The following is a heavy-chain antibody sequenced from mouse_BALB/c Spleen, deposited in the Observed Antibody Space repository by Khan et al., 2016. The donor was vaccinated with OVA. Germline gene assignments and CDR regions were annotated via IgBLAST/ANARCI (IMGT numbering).Heavy chain of an antibody. Sequence: EVELVESGGGLVKPGGSLKLSCAASGFTFSSYAMSWVRQNPAKRLEWVASISSGGSTYYPDSVKGRFTISRGNARNILYLQMSSLRSENTDMYYCARGDCNFVNPHYAMDYWGQGTSVTVAS. CDR3: ARGDCNFVNPHYAMDY. CDR2: ISSGGST. CDR1: GFTFSSYA. D-gene: IGHD2-1*01. V-gene: IGHV5-6-5*01. J-gene: IGHJ4*01.